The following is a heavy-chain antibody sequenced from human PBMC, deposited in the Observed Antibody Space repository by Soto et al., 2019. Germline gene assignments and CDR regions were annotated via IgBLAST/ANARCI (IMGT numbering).Heavy chain of an antibody. CDR3: ASGGAGSGPFTWELPDH. Sequence: QMQLVQSGAEVTKTGSSVTVSCQALGNTFSYRYLHWVRQAPGQALEWMGWIAPFSGDVDYAQKFQERVTITRDRSINTAYMRMSSLRSEDTAIYFCASGGAGSGPFTWELPDHWGQGTLVTVSS. CDR2: IAPFSGDV. CDR1: GNTFSYRY. J-gene: IGHJ4*02. D-gene: IGHD1-26*01. V-gene: IGHV1-45*02.